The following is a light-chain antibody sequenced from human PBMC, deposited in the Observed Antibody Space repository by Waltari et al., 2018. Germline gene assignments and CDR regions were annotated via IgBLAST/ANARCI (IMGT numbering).Light chain of an antibody. CDR2: SAS. Sequence: DIQMTQFPSSLSASVGDRVTITCRASQSISNYLNWYQQKAGEAPKLLIHSASKLQSGVPSRFSGSGSGTDFTLTITSLQPEDFATYSCQQSYRAPWTFGQGTKVEI. CDR1: QSISNY. J-gene: IGKJ1*01. V-gene: IGKV1-39*01. CDR3: QQSYRAPWT.